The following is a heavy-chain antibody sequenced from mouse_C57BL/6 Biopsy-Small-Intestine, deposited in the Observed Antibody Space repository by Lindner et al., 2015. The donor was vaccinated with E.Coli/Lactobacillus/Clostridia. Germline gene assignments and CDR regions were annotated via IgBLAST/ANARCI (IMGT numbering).Heavy chain of an antibody. J-gene: IGHJ4*01. CDR2: IWTNGRT. V-gene: IGHV2-6*01. CDR3: ASGGSSGYGALDY. D-gene: IGHD3-2*02. Sequence: VQLQESGPGLVAPSQSLSITCTVSGFSLTSFGVDWVRQSPGKGLEWLGVIWTNGRTNYNSALKSRLSISKDNSKSQVFLKMNSLQTDDTAMYYCASGGSSGYGALDYWGQGTSVTVSS. CDR1: GFSLTSFG.